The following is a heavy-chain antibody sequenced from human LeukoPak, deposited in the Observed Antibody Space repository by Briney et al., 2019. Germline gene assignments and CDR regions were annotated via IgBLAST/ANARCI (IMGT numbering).Heavy chain of an antibody. D-gene: IGHD3-10*01. Sequence: GGSLGLSCAASGFTFSSYSMNWVRQAPGKGLEWVSSISTSSSYIYYADSLKGRFTISRDNAKNSLYLQMNSLRAEDTAVYYCAKDDRPPKYYQLAYWGQGTLVTVSS. CDR1: GFTFSSYS. CDR2: ISTSSSYI. CDR3: AKDDRPPKYYQLAY. V-gene: IGHV3-21*01. J-gene: IGHJ4*02.